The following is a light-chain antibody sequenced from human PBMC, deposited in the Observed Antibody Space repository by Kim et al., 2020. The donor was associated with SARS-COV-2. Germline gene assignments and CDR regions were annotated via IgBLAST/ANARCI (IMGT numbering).Light chain of an antibody. J-gene: IGLJ2*01. CDR2: GRN. V-gene: IGLV3-19*01. CDR3: QSRDSGGNVL. CDR1: SLRSYY. Sequence: SSELTQDPAVSVALGQTVRITCQGDSLRSYYATWYQQKPRQAPLLVIFGRNDRPSGIPDRFSGSTSGNTASLTISGAQAGDDADFYCQSRDSGGNVLFGGGTQLTVL.